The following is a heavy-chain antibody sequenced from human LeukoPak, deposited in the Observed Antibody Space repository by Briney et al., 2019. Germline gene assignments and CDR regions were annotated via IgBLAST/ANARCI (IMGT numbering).Heavy chain of an antibody. V-gene: IGHV3-21*01. CDR2: ISSSSSYI. D-gene: IGHD3-3*01. J-gene: IGHJ4*02. CDR1: GFTFSSYS. Sequence: GGSLRLSCAASGFTFSSYSMNWVRQAPGKGLEWVSSISSSSSYIYYADSVKGRFTISRDNAKNSLYLQMNSLRAEDTAVYYCAREGGFYRPLDYSGQGTLVSVPS. CDR3: AREGGFYRPLDY.